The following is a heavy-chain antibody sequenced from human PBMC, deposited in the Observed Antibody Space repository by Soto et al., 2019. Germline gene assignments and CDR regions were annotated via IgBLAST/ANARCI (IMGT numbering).Heavy chain of an antibody. CDR1: GYTFTSYG. CDR3: ARSVPAGKMINFDY. Sequence: GASVKVSCKASGYTFTSYGISWVRQAPGQGLEWMGIINPSGGSTSYAQKFQGRVTMTRDTSTSTVYMELSSLRSEDTAVYYCARSVPAGKMINFDYWGQGTLVTVSS. D-gene: IGHD2-2*01. CDR2: INPSGGST. V-gene: IGHV1-46*03. J-gene: IGHJ4*02.